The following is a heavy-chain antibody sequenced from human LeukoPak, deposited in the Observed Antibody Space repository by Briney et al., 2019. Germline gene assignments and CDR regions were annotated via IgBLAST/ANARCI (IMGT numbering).Heavy chain of an antibody. Sequence: PGRSLRLSCAPDAFTFTTYAMRWVRKAPGKGLEGVSAISGRGVTTYYADSVRGRFTISRDNSRNTLYRKMSGLRAEDTAVYYCAKAYYGDYYEYWGQGTLVTVSS. CDR3: AKAYYGDYYEY. D-gene: IGHD3-3*01. V-gene: IGHV3-23*01. CDR2: ISGRGVTT. J-gene: IGHJ4*02. CDR1: AFTFTTYA.